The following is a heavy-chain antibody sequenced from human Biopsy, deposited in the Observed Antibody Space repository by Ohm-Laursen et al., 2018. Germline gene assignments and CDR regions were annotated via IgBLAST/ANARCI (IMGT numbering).Heavy chain of an antibody. Sequence: GTLSLTCAVFGNTFSDYQWSWIRQPPGKGLEWIGQINQAGTTNYNPSLKSRVSISADASKYEFSLRLTSATAADTAVYLCGNEVHGRDYWGLGAQVTVSS. D-gene: IGHD2-15*01. J-gene: IGHJ4*02. CDR2: INQAGTT. V-gene: IGHV4-34*08. CDR1: GNTFSDYQ. CDR3: GNEVHGRDY.